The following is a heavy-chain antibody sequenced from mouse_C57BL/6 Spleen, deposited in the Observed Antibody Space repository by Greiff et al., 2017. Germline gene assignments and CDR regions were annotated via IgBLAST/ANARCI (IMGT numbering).Heavy chain of an antibody. J-gene: IGHJ4*01. CDR1: GYTFTEYT. Sequence: QVQLQQSGAELVKPGASVKLSCKASGYTFTEYTIHWVKQRSGQGLEWIGWFYPGSGSIKYNEKFKDKATLTADESSSTVYMELSRLTSEDAAVYFCARHEDPFYGSYLYYAMDYWGQGTSVTVSS. V-gene: IGHV1-62-2*01. CDR2: FYPGSGSI. D-gene: IGHD2-10*01. CDR3: ARHEDPFYGSYLYYAMDY.